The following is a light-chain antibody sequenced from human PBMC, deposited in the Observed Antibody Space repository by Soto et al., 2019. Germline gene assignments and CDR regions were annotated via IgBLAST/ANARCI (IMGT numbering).Light chain of an antibody. CDR2: EVS. Sequence: QSALTQPASVSGSPGQSITISCTGTSSDVGGYNYVSWYQHHPGKAPKLMIYEVSNRPSGVSNRFSGSKSGNTASLTISGLQAEDEADYYCSSYTSSRTYVFGTGTNVTVL. V-gene: IGLV2-14*01. J-gene: IGLJ1*01. CDR3: SSYTSSRTYV. CDR1: SSDVGGYNY.